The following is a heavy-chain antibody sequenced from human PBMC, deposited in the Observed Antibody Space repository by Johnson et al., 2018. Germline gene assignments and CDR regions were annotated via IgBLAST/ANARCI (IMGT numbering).Heavy chain of an antibody. CDR1: GFSVSDHY. Sequence: VQLVQSGGGLVQPGGSLRLSCAASGFSVSDHYMDWVRQAPGKGLEWVGRTRNKVNSYTTEYAASVKGRFTISRDDSKNSLYLQMSSLKTEDTAVYYCSRVPDSSGWGPFDYWGQGTLVTVSS. V-gene: IGHV3-72*01. CDR3: SRVPDSSGWGPFDY. D-gene: IGHD6-19*01. CDR2: TRNKVNSYTT. J-gene: IGHJ4*02.